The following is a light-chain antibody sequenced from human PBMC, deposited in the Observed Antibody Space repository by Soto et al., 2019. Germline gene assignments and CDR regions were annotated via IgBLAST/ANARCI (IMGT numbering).Light chain of an antibody. CDR3: QQYNNWPPLT. CDR2: GAS. J-gene: IGKJ4*01. V-gene: IGKV3-15*01. Sequence: EIVMTQYPATLSVSPGERATRSGRASQSVSSNLAWYQQKPGQAPRLLIYGASTRATGIPARFSGSGSGTEFTLTISSLQSEDFAVYYCQQYNNWPPLTVGGGTKVDIK. CDR1: QSVSSN.